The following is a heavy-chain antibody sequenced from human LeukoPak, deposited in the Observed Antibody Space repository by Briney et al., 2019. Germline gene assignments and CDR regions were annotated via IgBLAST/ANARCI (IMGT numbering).Heavy chain of an antibody. D-gene: IGHD2-2*01. J-gene: IGHJ4*02. V-gene: IGHV1-69*15. CDR3: ARDADGDEYCSSTSCYAFDY. Sequence: SVKVSCKASGGTFSTYTITWVRQAPGQGPEWMGRIIPIFDMTTYAQKFQDRVTITADESTSTAYMELSSLRSEDTAVYYCARDADGDEYCSSTSCYAFDYWGQGTLVTVSS. CDR1: GGTFSTYT. CDR2: IIPIFDMT.